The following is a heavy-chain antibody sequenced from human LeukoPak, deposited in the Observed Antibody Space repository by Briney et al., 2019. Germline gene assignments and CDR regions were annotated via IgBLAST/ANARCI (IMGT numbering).Heavy chain of an antibody. V-gene: IGHV3-74*01. CDR3: TREKDYYDSSGYYRDAFDI. J-gene: IGHJ3*02. CDR1: GFTFSSYW. Sequence: GGSLRLSCAASGFTFSSYWMHWVRQAPGKGLVWVSRINSDGSSTSYADSVKGRFTISRDNAKNTLYLQMNSLRAEDTAVYYCTREKDYYDSSGYYRDAFDIWGQGTKVTASS. D-gene: IGHD3-22*01. CDR2: INSDGSST.